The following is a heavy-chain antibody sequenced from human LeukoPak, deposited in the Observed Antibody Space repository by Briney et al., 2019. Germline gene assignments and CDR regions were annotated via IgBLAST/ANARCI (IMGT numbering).Heavy chain of an antibody. V-gene: IGHV7-4-1*02. CDR3: ARDPTHYGGYRFDP. J-gene: IGHJ5*02. D-gene: IGHD4-23*01. CDR1: GYTFTSYA. Sequence: ASVKVSCKASGYTFTSYAMNWVRQAPGQGLEWMGWINTNTGNPTYAQGFTGRFVFSLDTSVSTAYLQISSLKAGDTAVYYCARDPTHYGGYRFDPWGQGTLVTVSS. CDR2: INTNTGNP.